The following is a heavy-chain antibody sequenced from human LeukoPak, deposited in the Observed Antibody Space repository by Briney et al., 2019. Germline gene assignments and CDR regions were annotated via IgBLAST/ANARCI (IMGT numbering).Heavy chain of an antibody. J-gene: IGHJ5*02. CDR1: GFTFSSYW. CDR2: INSDASST. Sequence: PGGSLRLSCAASGFTFSSYWMHWVRQAPGKGLVWVSRINSDASSTYYADSVRGRFSISRDNTKNTLYLQMNSLIADDTAVYYCARGYGDRFDPWGQGTLVTVSS. CDR3: ARGYGDRFDP. D-gene: IGHD3-10*01. V-gene: IGHV3-74*01.